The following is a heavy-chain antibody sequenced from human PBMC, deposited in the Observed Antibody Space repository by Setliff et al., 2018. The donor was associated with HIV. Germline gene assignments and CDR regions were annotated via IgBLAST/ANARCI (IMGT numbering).Heavy chain of an antibody. Sequence: PSETLSLTCVVSGGSISSYNWWSWVRQPPGKGLEWIGEIYHSGSTNYNPSLKSRVTISVDKSKKQFSLKPSSVTAADTAVYYCAAFPTLGIYYGMDVWGQGTTVTVSS. CDR2: IYHSGST. CDR1: GGSISSYNW. D-gene: IGHD2-15*01. CDR3: AAFPTLGIYYGMDV. V-gene: IGHV4-4*02. J-gene: IGHJ6*02.